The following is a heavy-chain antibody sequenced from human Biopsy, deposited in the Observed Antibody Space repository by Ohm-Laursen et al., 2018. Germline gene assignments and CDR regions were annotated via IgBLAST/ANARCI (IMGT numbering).Heavy chain of an antibody. CDR3: ARDRGFYSDRTVPGYFDL. CDR2: VYYTGST. Sequence: GTLSLTCTVSGDSISSYYWSWIRQPPGKGLQWIGYVYYTGSTDYNPSLQSRVTISVDTSKNHFSLRLRSVTPADTAIYYCARDRGFYSDRTVPGYFDLWGRGTLVTVSS. V-gene: IGHV4-59*01. CDR1: GDSISSYY. J-gene: IGHJ2*01. D-gene: IGHD3-22*01.